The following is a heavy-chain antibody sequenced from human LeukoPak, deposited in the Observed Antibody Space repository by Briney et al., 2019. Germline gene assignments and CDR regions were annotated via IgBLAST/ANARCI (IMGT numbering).Heavy chain of an antibody. J-gene: IGHJ6*03. CDR1: GFAFNSYS. D-gene: IGHD1-1*01. CDR2: ITSRSSYI. CDR3: ARVAQGASTENYYYYYMDV. V-gene: IGHV3-21*01. Sequence: GGSLRLSCAASGFAFNSYSIKWVRQAPGKGLEWVSSITSRSSYIYNEGLVKGRFTISRDNAKNSLYLQMSSLRAEDTAVYYCARVAQGASTENYYYYYMDVWGKGTTVTVSS.